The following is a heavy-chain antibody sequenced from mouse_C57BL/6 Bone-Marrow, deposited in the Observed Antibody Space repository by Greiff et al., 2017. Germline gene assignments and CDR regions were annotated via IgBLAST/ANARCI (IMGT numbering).Heavy chain of an antibody. J-gene: IGHJ2*01. CDR1: GSTFTSYW. CDR2: IDPSDSYT. Sequence: QVQLQQPGAELVKPGASVKLSCKASGSTFTSYWMQWVKQRPGQGLEWIGEIDPSDSYTNYNQKFKGKATLTVDTSSSTAYMQLSSLTSEDSAVYYCARTTTVVAPYFDYWGQGTTLTVSS. V-gene: IGHV1-50*01. CDR3: ARTTTVVAPYFDY. D-gene: IGHD1-1*01.